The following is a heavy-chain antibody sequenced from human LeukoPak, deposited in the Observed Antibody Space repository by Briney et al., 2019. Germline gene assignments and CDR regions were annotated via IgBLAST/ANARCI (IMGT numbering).Heavy chain of an antibody. V-gene: IGHV1-2*02. Sequence: ASVKVSCKASGYTFTGYYMHWVRQAPGQGLEWMGWINPNSGGTNYAQKFRGRVTMTRDTSISTAYMELSRLRSDDTAVYYCARDYSWGYDFWSGYPDNWFDPWGQGTLVTVSS. CDR2: INPNSGGT. CDR1: GYTFTGYY. J-gene: IGHJ5*02. CDR3: ARDYSWGYDFWSGYPDNWFDP. D-gene: IGHD3-3*01.